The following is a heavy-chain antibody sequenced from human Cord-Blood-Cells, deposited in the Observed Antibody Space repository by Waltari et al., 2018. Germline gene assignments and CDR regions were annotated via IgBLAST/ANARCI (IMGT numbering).Heavy chain of an antibody. CDR2: ISSSGSTI. V-gene: IGHV3-11*01. J-gene: IGHJ4*02. D-gene: IGHD6-13*01. Sequence: KGLEWVSYISSSGSTIYYADSVKGRFTISRDNAKNSLYLQMNSLRAEDTAVYYCARATAAAGTPDYWGQGTLVTVSS. CDR3: ARATAAAGTPDY.